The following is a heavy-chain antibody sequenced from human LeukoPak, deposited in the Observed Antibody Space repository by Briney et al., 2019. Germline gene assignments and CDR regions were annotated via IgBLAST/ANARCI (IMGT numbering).Heavy chain of an antibody. CDR3: ATRDYYDSRGYYYYYFDY. CDR2: ISGSGGST. CDR1: GFTFNNYA. Sequence: HPGGSLRLSCAASGFTFNNYAMSWVRQAPGKGLEWVSGISGSGGSTYYADSVKGRFTISRDNSKNTVYLQMNSLRAEDTAVYYCATRDYYDSRGYYYYYFDYWGQGTLATVSS. D-gene: IGHD3-22*01. V-gene: IGHV3-23*01. J-gene: IGHJ4*02.